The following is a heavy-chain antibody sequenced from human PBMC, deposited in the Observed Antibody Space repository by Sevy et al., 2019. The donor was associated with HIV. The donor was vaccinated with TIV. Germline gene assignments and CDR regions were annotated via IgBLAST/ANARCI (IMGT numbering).Heavy chain of an antibody. Sequence: GGSLRLSCAASGFTFSSYSMNWVRQAPGKGLEWVSSISSGSSYIYYADSVKGRFTISRDNAKNSLYLQMNSLRAEDTAVYYCARDPGTAAAGTRYFDYWGEGTLVTVSS. CDR3: ARDPGTAAAGTRYFDY. D-gene: IGHD6-13*01. V-gene: IGHV3-21*01. CDR1: GFTFSSYS. J-gene: IGHJ4*02. CDR2: ISSGSSYI.